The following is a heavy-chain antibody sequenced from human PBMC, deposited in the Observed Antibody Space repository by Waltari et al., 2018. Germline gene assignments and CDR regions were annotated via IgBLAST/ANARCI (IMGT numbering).Heavy chain of an antibody. CDR1: GFTFSTYS. CDR3: ARVGFCGADCYSGDY. J-gene: IGHJ4*02. D-gene: IGHD2-21*02. Sequence: EVQLVESGGGLVKPGGSLRLSCAASGFTFSTYSMNWVRPAPGKGLEWVSSISSSSSYIYYADSVKGRFTISRDNAKNSLFLQMNSLRDEDTAVYYCARVGFCGADCYSGDYWGQGTLVTVSS. CDR2: ISSSSSYI. V-gene: IGHV3-21*01.